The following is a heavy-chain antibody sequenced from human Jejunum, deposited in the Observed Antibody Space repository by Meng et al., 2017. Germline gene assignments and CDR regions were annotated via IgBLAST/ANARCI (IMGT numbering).Heavy chain of an antibody. J-gene: IGHJ4*02. V-gene: IGHV4-4*02. CDR3: ARRAPLWFGNLASLDH. CDR2: IYHSGNT. CDR1: GDSFSSSNW. D-gene: IGHD3-10*01. Sequence: SELLSPTFAAPGDSFSSSNWWSWVRQSPGKGLEWIGDIYHSGNTNYNPSLKSRVTISVDKSNNRFSLSLTSVTAADTAVYYCARRAPLWFGNLASLDHWGQGILVTVSS.